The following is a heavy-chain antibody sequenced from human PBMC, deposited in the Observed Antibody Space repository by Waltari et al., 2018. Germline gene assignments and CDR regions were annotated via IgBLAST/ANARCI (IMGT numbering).Heavy chain of an antibody. J-gene: IGHJ4*02. Sequence: QVQLVESGGGVVQPGRSLRLSCAASGFTFSSYAMHLVRQAPGKGLEWVAVISYDGSNKYYADSVNGRFTSSRDNSKNTLYLQMNSLRAEDTAVYYCARGPGDYDLSAFDYWGQGTLVTVSS. V-gene: IGHV3-30-3*01. CDR3: ARGPGDYDLSAFDY. D-gene: IGHD3-3*01. CDR1: GFTFSSYA. CDR2: ISYDGSNK.